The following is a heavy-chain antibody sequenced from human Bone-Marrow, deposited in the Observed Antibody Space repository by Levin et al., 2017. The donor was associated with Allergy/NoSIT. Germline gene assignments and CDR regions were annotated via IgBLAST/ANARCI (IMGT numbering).Heavy chain of an antibody. CDR2: IKDGGTDT. V-gene: IGHV3-7*01. Sequence: GGSLRLSCAASGFTFSSYWMNWVRQAPGRGLEWVANIKDGGTDTYSVDSVKGRFTISRDNVKNALYLQMNNLRAEDTAVYYCARSGYCSGSGCFYGMDVWGLGTTVTVSS. CDR1: GFTFSSYW. J-gene: IGHJ6*02. D-gene: IGHD2-15*01. CDR3: ARSGYCSGSGCFYGMDV.